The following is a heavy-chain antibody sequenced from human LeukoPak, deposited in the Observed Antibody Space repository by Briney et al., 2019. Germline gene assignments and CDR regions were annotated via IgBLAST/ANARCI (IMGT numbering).Heavy chain of an antibody. J-gene: IGHJ5*02. CDR3: ARVPGGYCSGGSCYPP. V-gene: IGHV3-23*01. D-gene: IGHD2-15*01. CDR1: GFTFRNYA. CDR2: LNAGGGST. Sequence: GGSLRLSRAASGFTFRNYAMSWVRQAPGKGLEWVSALNAGGGSTHYADSVKGRFTISRDNSKNTLYLQMNSLRAEDTAVYYCARVPGGYCSGGSCYPPWGQGTLVTVSS.